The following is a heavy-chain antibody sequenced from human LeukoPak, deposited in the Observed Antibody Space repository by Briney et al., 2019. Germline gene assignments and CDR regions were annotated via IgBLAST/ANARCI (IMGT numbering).Heavy chain of an antibody. CDR3: ARGWYGYNWFDP. D-gene: IGHD6-13*01. CDR2: INHSGST. CDR1: GGSFSDYY. J-gene: IGHJ5*02. Sequence: SETLSLTCAVYGGSFSDYYWRWIRQPPGKGLEWIGEINHSGSTNYNPSLKSRVTISVDTSKNQFSLKLSSVTAADTAVYYCARGWYGYNWFDPWGQGTLVTVSS. V-gene: IGHV4-34*01.